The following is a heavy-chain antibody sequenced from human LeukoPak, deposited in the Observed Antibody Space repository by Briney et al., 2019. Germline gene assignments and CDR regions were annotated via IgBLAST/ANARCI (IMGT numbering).Heavy chain of an antibody. V-gene: IGHV3-21*01. Sequence: GGSLRLSCAASGFTFSSYSMNWVRQAPGKGLEWVSSISSSSSYIYYADSVKGRFTISRDNAKNSLYLQMNSLRAEDTAVYYCARDEDSGGSYYYYYGMDVWGQGTMVTVSS. CDR2: ISSSSSYI. J-gene: IGHJ6*02. D-gene: IGHD2-15*01. CDR1: GFTFSSYS. CDR3: ARDEDSGGSYYYYYGMDV.